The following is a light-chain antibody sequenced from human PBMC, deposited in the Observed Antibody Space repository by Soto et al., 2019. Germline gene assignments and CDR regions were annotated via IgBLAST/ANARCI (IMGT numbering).Light chain of an antibody. CDR2: GVT. Sequence: QSVLTQPASVSGSPGQSITISCTGTSSDIGAHDDVSWYQQHPGKVPKLLIYGVTDRPSGTSNRFSGSKSGNVASLTISGLQAGDEADYYCCSYTSDLTPYVFGTGTKVTVL. CDR1: SSDIGAHDD. V-gene: IGLV2-14*03. J-gene: IGLJ1*01. CDR3: CSYTSDLTPYV.